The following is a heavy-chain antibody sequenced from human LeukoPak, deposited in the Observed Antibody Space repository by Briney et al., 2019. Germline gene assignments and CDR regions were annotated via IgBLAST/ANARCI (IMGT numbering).Heavy chain of an antibody. J-gene: IGHJ4*02. Sequence: PGGSLRLSCAASGFTFSSYSMNWVRQAPGKGLEWVSYISGTSNTIYYADSVKGRFTVSRDNAKNSLYLQMNSLRADDTAIYYCARDLGSYSSGWYMGFDYWGQGTLVTVSS. D-gene: IGHD6-19*01. V-gene: IGHV3-48*01. CDR3: ARDLGSYSSGWYMGFDY. CDR2: ISGTSNTI. CDR1: GFTFSSYS.